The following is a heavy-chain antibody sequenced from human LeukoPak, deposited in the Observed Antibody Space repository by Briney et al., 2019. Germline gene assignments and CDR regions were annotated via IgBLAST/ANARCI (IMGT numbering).Heavy chain of an antibody. J-gene: IGHJ4*02. CDR3: ARDNDSRDPPHFDY. CDR2: IIPISGTT. Sequence: GASVKVSCKSSGYSFTTYGITWVRQAPGQRLEWLGGIIPISGTTIYAQTFQGRVTITADKFTNTAYMDIHSLTSDDTAVYYCARDNDSRDPPHFDYWGQGTLVTVSS. CDR1: GYSFTTYG. V-gene: IGHV1-69*06. D-gene: IGHD3-16*01.